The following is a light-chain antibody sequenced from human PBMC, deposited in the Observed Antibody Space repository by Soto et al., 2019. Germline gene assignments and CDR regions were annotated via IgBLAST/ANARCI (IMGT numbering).Light chain of an antibody. V-gene: IGLV1-40*01. CDR2: GNS. Sequence: QSVLTQPPSVSGAPGQRVTISCTGSSSNIGAGYDVHWYQQLPGTAPKLLISGNSNRPSGVPDRFSGSKSGTSASLAITGLQAEDEADYYCKSYDSSLSGWVFGGGTQLTVL. CDR3: KSYDSSLSGWV. CDR1: SSNIGAGYD. J-gene: IGLJ3*02.